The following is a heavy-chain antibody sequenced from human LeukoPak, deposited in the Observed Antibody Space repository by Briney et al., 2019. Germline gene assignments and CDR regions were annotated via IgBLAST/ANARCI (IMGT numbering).Heavy chain of an antibody. J-gene: IGHJ5*01. CDR2: IYFSGST. D-gene: IGHD6-13*01. V-gene: IGHV4-39*01. CDR1: GVSISTNALF. CDR3: VKSTSSSWYPRFDS. Sequence: PSDTLSLTCTVSGVSISTNALFWGWIRQPPGKGLEWIAGIYFSGSTYYNPSMKSRATISVDMPRNQFSLRLSSVTAEDTAMYYCVKSTSSSWYPRFDSWGQGTLVPVSS.